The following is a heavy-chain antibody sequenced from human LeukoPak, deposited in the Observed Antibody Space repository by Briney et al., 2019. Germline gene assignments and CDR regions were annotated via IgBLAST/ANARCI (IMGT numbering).Heavy chain of an antibody. V-gene: IGHV3-21*01. D-gene: IGHD6-13*01. CDR1: GFTFSSYS. Sequence: PGGSLRLSCAASGFTFSSYSMNWVRQAPGKGLEWVSFISSSNSSIYYADSVKPRFTISRDNAKISLYLQMNSLRAEDTAVYYCARGNLWSSSYFDYWGQGTLVTVSS. CDR2: ISSSNSSI. CDR3: ARGNLWSSSYFDY. J-gene: IGHJ4*02.